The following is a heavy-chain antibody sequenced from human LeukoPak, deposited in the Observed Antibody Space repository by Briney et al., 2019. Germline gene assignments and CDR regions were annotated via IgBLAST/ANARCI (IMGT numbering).Heavy chain of an antibody. D-gene: IGHD3-3*01. Sequence: SETLSLTCTVSGGSISSGGYYWSWIRQHPGKGLGWIGYIYYSGSTYYNPSLKSRVTISVDTSKNQFSLKLSSVTAADTAVYYCARVITIFGVVITNWFDPWGQGTLVTVSS. J-gene: IGHJ5*02. CDR1: GGSISSGGYY. V-gene: IGHV4-31*03. CDR3: ARVITIFGVVITNWFDP. CDR2: IYYSGST.